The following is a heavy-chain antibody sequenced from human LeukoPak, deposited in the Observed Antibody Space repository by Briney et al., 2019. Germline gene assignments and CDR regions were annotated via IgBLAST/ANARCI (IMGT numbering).Heavy chain of an antibody. CDR3: ARVNYDYVWGSYRSAPYYFDY. Sequence: PSETLSLTCAVSGGSISNYYWSWIRQPPGKGLEWIGYIYYSGSTNYNPSLKSRVTISVDTSKNQFSLKLSSVTAADTAVYYCARVNYDYVWGSYRSAPYYFDYWGQGTLVTVSS. V-gene: IGHV4-59*01. CDR2: IYYSGST. J-gene: IGHJ4*02. D-gene: IGHD3-16*02. CDR1: GGSISNYY.